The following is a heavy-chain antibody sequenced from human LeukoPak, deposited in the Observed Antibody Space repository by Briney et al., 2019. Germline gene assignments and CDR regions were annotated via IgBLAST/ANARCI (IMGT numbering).Heavy chain of an antibody. CDR3: ARDRPSYCSSTSCSMGVAYYYYYMGV. Sequence: SGGSLRLSCAASGFTFSSYGMHWVRQAPGKGLEWVAVIWYDGSNNYYADSVKGRFTISRDNAKNSLYLQMNSLRAEDTAVYYCARDRPSYCSSTSCSMGVAYYYYYMGVWGKGTTVTVSS. CDR2: IWYDGSNN. V-gene: IGHV3-33*01. D-gene: IGHD2-2*01. CDR1: GFTFSSYG. J-gene: IGHJ6*03.